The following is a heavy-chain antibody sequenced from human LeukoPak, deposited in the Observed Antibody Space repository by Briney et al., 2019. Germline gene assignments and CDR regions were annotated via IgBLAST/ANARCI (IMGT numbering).Heavy chain of an antibody. CDR1: GFTVSSNY. V-gene: IGHV3-53*01. Sequence: GGSLRLSCAASGFTVSSNYMSWVRQAPGKGLEWVSVIYSGGSTYYADSVKGRFTISRDNSKNTLYLQTNSLRAEDTAVYYCARAFHGAVDYWGQGTLVTVSS. CDR2: IYSGGST. CDR3: ARAFHGAVDY. D-gene: IGHD4-17*01. J-gene: IGHJ4*02.